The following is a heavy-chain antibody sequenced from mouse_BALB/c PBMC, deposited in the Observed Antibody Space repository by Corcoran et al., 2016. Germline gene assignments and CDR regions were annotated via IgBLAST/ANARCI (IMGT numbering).Heavy chain of an antibody. CDR3: ARGDYDGRFAY. Sequence: QVQLQQSGAELMKPGASVKISCKATGYTFSSYWIEWVKQRPGHGLEWIGENLPGSGSTNYNEKFKGKATFTADTSSNTAYMQLSSLTSEDSAVYYCARGDYDGRFAYWGQGTLVTVSA. D-gene: IGHD2-4*01. CDR2: NLPGSGST. V-gene: IGHV1-9*01. J-gene: IGHJ3*01. CDR1: GYTFSSYW.